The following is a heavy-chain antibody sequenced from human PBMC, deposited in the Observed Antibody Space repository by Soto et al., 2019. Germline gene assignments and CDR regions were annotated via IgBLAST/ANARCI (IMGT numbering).Heavy chain of an antibody. CDR2: IYYSGRT. V-gene: IGHV4-61*01. CDR1: GGSVSSGSYY. D-gene: IGHD3-22*01. CDR3: ASYYDSSFSYFDY. J-gene: IGHJ4*02. Sequence: SETLSLTCTVSGGSVSSGSYYWSWIRQPPGKGLEWIGYIYYSGRTNYNPSLKSRVTISVDTSKNQFSLKLSSVTAADTAVYYCASYYDSSFSYFDYWGQGTLVTVSS.